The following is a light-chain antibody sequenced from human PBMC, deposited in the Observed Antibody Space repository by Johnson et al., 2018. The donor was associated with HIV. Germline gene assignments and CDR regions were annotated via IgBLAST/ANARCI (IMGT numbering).Light chain of an antibody. J-gene: IGLJ1*01. CDR3: GTWDSSLSAYV. V-gene: IGLV1-51*02. CDR2: ENS. Sequence: QSVLTQPPSVSAAPGQKVTISCSGSSSNIGNNYVSWYQQLPGTAPKLLIYENSKRPSGIPDRFYGSTSGTSATLGITGLQTGDEADYYCGTWDSSLSAYVFGTGTKVTVL. CDR1: SSNIGNNY.